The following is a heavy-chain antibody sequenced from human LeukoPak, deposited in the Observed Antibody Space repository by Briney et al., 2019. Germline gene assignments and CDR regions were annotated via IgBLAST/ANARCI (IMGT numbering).Heavy chain of an antibody. D-gene: IGHD5-24*01. CDR3: ARGDGYNYDY. V-gene: IGHV4-59*02. CDR1: DDSVTMYY. J-gene: IGHJ4*02. Sequence: SETLSLTCSVSDDSVTMYYWTWIRQPPGKGLEWIGYVDHTGSTNFNPSLKSRVTISVDTSKNQFSLKLSSVTAADTAVYYCARGDGYNYDYWGQGTLVTVSS. CDR2: VDHTGST.